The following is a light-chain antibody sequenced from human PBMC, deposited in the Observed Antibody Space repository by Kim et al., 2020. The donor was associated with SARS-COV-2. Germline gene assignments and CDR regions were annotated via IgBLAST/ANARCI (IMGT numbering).Light chain of an antibody. J-gene: IGKJ2*01. V-gene: IGKV3-11*01. CDR1: QSVGTY. CDR3: QQRNNWPPMYS. Sequence: EIVLTQSPATLSLSPGQRATLSCTASQSVGTYLAWYQQKPGQAPRLLIYDASNRATGIPARFSGSGSGTDFTLTISSLEPGDFALYYCQQRNNWPPMYSFGQGTKLEI. CDR2: DAS.